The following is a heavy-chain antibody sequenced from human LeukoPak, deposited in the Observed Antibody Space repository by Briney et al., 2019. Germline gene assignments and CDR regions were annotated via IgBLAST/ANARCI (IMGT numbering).Heavy chain of an antibody. CDR1: GGSVSSYY. V-gene: IGHV4-59*08. J-gene: IGHJ6*02. CDR2: IYYSGST. D-gene: IGHD3-3*01. Sequence: SEALSLTCPGSGGSVSSYYWSWIRQPPGKGLEWIGYIYYSGSTNYNPSLKSRVTISVDTSKNQFSLKLSSVTAADTAVYYRARQYYDFWSGYSNYYYYYGMDVWGQGTTVTVSS. CDR3: ARQYYDFWSGYSNYYYYYGMDV.